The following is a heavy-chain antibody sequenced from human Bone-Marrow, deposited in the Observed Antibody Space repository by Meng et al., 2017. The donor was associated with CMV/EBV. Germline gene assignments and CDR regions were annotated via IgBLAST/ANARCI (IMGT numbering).Heavy chain of an antibody. V-gene: IGHV1-8*01. J-gene: IGHJ4*02. CDR2: MNPNSGNT. Sequence: ASVKVSCKASGYTFTSYDINWVRQATGQGLEWMGWMNPNSGNTGYAQKFQGRVTMTRNTSISTAYMELSSLRSEDTAVYYCAGGLYSSSWYGSDYFDYWGQGTLVIVSS. CDR3: AGGLYSSSWYGSDYFDY. D-gene: IGHD6-13*01. CDR1: GYTFTSYD.